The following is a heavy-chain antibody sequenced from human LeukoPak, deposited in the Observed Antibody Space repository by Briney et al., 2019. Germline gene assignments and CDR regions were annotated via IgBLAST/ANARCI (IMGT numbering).Heavy chain of an antibody. Sequence: SETLSLTCAVYGGSFSGYYWSWIRQPPGKGLEWIGEINHSGSTNYNPSLKSRVTISVDTSKNQFSLKLSSVTAADTAVYYCATSGYGSFDYWGQGTLVTVSS. CDR2: INHSGST. J-gene: IGHJ4*02. CDR1: GGSFSGYY. CDR3: ATSGYGSFDY. D-gene: IGHD5-12*01. V-gene: IGHV4-34*01.